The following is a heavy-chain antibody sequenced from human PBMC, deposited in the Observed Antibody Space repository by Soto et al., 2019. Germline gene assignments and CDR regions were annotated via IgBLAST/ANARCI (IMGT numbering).Heavy chain of an antibody. V-gene: IGHV2-5*01. CDR3: AHRVGHVGAIDC. CDR1: GISLSTTGVG. Sequence: GSGPTLVNPTQTLTLTCTVSGISLSTTGVGVTWIRQPPGKTLEWLALIYWNDDKHYSPSLNSRLIITKDTSKNQVVLTMTNMDPVDTATYYCAHRVGHVGAIDCWGQGTLVTVSS. D-gene: IGHD1-26*01. J-gene: IGHJ4*02. CDR2: IYWNDDK.